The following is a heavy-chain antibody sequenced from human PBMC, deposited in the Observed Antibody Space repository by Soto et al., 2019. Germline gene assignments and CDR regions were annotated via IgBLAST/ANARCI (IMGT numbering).Heavy chain of an antibody. CDR1: GFTFGSYW. CDR3: ARDPLAAAGTAYYYGMDV. D-gene: IGHD6-13*01. Sequence: PGGSLRLSCEGSGFTFGSYWMHWVRQAPGKGLVWVSRMYTDGSNSYYADSVKCRFTISRDNSKNTLYLQMNSLRAEDTAVYYCARDPLAAAGTAYYYGMDVWGQGTTVTVTS. J-gene: IGHJ6*02. V-gene: IGHV3-74*01. CDR2: MYTDGSNS.